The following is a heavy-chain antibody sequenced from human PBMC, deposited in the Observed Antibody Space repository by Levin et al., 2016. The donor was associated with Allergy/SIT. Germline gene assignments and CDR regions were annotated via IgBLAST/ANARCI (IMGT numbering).Heavy chain of an antibody. D-gene: IGHD2-15*01. J-gene: IGHJ6*03. V-gene: IGHV1-18*01. Sequence: WVRQAPGQGLEWMGWISAYNGNTNYAQKLQGRVTMTTDTSTSTAYMELRSLRSDDTAVYYCARDSSPSYCSGGSCYSPYYYYYMDVWGKGTTVTVSS. CDR3: ARDSSPSYCSGGSCYSPYYYYYMDV. CDR2: ISAYNGNT.